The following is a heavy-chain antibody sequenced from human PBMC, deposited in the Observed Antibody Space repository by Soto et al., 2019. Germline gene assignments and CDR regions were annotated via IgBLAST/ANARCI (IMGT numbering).Heavy chain of an antibody. CDR2: ISSSSSYT. Sequence: GGSLRLSCAASGFTFSDYYMSWIRQAPGKGLEWVSYISSSSSYTNYADSVKGRFTISRDNAKNSLYLQMNSLRAEDTAVYYCARASSGGSCYDYWGQGTLVTVSS. CDR3: ARASSGGSCYDY. V-gene: IGHV3-11*06. J-gene: IGHJ4*02. CDR1: GFTFSDYY. D-gene: IGHD2-15*01.